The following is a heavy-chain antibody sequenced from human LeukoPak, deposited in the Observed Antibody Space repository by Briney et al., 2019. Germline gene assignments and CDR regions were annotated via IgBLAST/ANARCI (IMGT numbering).Heavy chain of an antibody. J-gene: IGHJ3*02. V-gene: IGHV4-31*03. CDR2: IYYSGST. Sequence: KASETLSLTCTVSGGSISSGGYYWSWIRQHPGKGLEWIGYIYYSGSTYYNPSLKSRVTISVDTSKNQFSLKLSSVTAADTAVYYCARAIAAAGHDAFDIWGQGTMVTVSS. CDR1: GGSISSGGYY. CDR3: ARAIAAAGHDAFDI. D-gene: IGHD6-13*01.